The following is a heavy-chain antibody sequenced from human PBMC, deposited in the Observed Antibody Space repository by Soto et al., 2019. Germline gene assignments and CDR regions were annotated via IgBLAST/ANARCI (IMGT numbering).Heavy chain of an antibody. V-gene: IGHV3-66*01. CDR3: ARDPGYRNGMDV. Sequence: EVQLVESGGGLVQPGGSLRLSCAASGFTVSSAYMTWVHQAPGKGLEWLSTVYSGGTTYYADSVKGRFIISRDNSKNTLFLQMNNLRVEDTAMYYCARDPGYRNGMDVWGQGTTVTVSS. J-gene: IGHJ6*02. CDR1: GFTVSSAY. D-gene: IGHD5-18*01. CDR2: VYSGGTT.